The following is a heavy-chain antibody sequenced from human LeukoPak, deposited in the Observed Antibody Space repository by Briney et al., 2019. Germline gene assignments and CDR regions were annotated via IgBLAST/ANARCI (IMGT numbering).Heavy chain of an antibody. CDR3: ASGPRRYCSSTSCYVKGY. D-gene: IGHD2-2*01. J-gene: IGHJ4*02. V-gene: IGHV1-8*01. Sequence: ASVKVSCKASGYTFTSYDINWVRQATGQGLEWMGWMNPNSGNTGYAQKFQGRVTMTRNTSISTAYMELSSLRSEDTAVYYCASGPRRYCSSTSCYVKGYWGQGTLVTVSS. CDR1: GYTFTSYD. CDR2: MNPNSGNT.